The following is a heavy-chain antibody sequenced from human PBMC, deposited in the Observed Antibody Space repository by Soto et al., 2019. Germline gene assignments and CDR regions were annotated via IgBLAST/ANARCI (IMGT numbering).Heavy chain of an antibody. Sequence: EVQLLESGGGLVQPGGSLRLSCAASGFSFNNYAMNWVRQAPGQGLEWVSTISDSGSTYYADSVKGRFTITRDNSKNTLYLQMKSLRAEDTAVYCCAKDVGGHYCTPTSCLYFFHSWGRGTLVPVSS. CDR2: ISDSGST. D-gene: IGHD2-2*01. CDR1: GFSFNNYA. V-gene: IGHV3-23*01. CDR3: AKDVGGHYCTPTSCLYFFHS. J-gene: IGHJ4*02.